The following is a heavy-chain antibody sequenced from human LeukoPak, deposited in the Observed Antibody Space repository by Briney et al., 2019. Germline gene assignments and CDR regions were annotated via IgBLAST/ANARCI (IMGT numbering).Heavy chain of an antibody. D-gene: IGHD2-15*01. V-gene: IGHV4-61*02. CDR2: IYTSGST. CDR1: GGSISSGSYY. CDR3: ARDYVGFDY. J-gene: IGHJ4*02. Sequence: SETLSLTCTVSGGSISSGSYYWSWIRQPAGKGLEWIGRIYTSGSTNYNPSLKSRVTISVDTSKNQFSLKLSSVTAADTAVYYCARDYVGFDYWGQGTLVTVSS.